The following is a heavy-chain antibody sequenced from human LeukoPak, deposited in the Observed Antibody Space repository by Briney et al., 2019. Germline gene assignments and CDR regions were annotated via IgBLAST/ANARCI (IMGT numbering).Heavy chain of an antibody. CDR2: INGDGSIT. J-gene: IGHJ4*02. CDR1: GFAFSSYL. V-gene: IGHV3-74*01. CDR3: ARSQFDY. Sequence: GGSLRLSCAASGFAFSSYLMLGVRQPPGKGLVWVSRINGDGSITTYADSVKGRFTISRDNTKNILYLEMNSLRAEDTAIYYCARSQFDYWGQGILVTVSS.